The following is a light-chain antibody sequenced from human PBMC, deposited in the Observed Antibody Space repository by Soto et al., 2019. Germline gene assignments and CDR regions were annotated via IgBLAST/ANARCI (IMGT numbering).Light chain of an antibody. CDR3: AAWDDSLSGWL. CDR2: RSN. CDR1: SSNIGTNY. J-gene: IGLJ3*02. V-gene: IGLV1-47*01. Sequence: SVLTQPPSASGTPGQRVTISCSGSSSNIGTNYVYWYQQFPGTAPKLLIHRSNQRPSGVPDRFSGSKSGTSASLAISGLRSEDEADYFCAAWDDSLSGWLFGGGTKLTVL.